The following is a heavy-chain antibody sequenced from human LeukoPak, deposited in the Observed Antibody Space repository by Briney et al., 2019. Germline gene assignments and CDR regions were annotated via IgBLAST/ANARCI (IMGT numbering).Heavy chain of an antibody. D-gene: IGHD6-13*01. Sequence: PGGSLRLSCAASGFTFSSYSMNWVRQAPGEGLEWVSSISSSSSYIYYADSVKGRFTISRDNAKNSLYLQMNSLRAEDTAVYYCARDHSPSYDEQQLVRGLYYWGQGTLVTVSS. CDR3: ARDHSPSYDEQQLVRGLYY. CDR1: GFTFSSYS. J-gene: IGHJ4*02. V-gene: IGHV3-21*01. CDR2: ISSSSSYI.